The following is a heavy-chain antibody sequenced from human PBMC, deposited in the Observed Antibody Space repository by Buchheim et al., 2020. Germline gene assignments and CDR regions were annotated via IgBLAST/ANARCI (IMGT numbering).Heavy chain of an antibody. CDR2: IIPIFGTA. D-gene: IGHD2-2*02. J-gene: IGHJ5*02. CDR1: GGTFSSYA. V-gene: IGHV1-69*01. CDR3: ARDNQRRGDIVVVPAAIRFSGWFDP. Sequence: QVQLVQSGAEVKKPGSSVKVSCKASGGTFSSYAISWVRQAPGQGLEWMGGIIPIFGTANYAQKFQGRVTITADESTSTAYMELSSLRSEDTAVYYCARDNQRRGDIVVVPAAIRFSGWFDPWGQGTL.